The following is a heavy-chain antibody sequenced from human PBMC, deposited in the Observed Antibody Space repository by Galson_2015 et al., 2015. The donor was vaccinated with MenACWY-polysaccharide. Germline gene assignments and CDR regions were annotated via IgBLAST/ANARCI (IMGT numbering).Heavy chain of an antibody. CDR1: GFTFSSYE. CDR2: ISSSGSTI. V-gene: IGHV3-48*03. Sequence: SLRLSCAASGFTFSSYEMNWVRQAPGKGLEWVSYISSSGSTIYYADSVKGRFTISRDNAKNSLYLQMNSLRAEDTAVYYCARGPWGDGYNWLDYWGQGTLVTVSS. CDR3: ARGPWGDGYNWLDY. D-gene: IGHD5-24*01. J-gene: IGHJ4*02.